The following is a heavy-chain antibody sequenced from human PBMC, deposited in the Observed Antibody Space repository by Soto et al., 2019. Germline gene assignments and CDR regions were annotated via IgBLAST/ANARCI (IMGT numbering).Heavy chain of an antibody. D-gene: IGHD4-17*01. Sequence: GGSLRLSCVASGFSFNSYAMTWVRQAPGKGLEWVSTITNSGGSTYYADSVKGRFTISRDNSKNTLYMQMTTLTAEDTAIYYCTKEHDYGYYGWFDPWGQGTLVTVSS. J-gene: IGHJ5*02. CDR2: ITNSGGST. V-gene: IGHV3-23*01. CDR1: GFSFNSYA. CDR3: TKEHDYGYYGWFDP.